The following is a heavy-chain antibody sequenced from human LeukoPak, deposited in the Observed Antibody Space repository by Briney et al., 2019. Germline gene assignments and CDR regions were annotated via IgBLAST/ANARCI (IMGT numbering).Heavy chain of an antibody. D-gene: IGHD4-17*01. CDR3: ARPYGDYDYYYYGMDV. CDR2: ISYDGSNK. Sequence: GRSLRLSCAASGFTFSSYAMHWVRQAPGKGLEWVAVISYDGSNKYYADSVKGRFTISRDNSKNTLYLQMNSLRAEDTAVYYCARPYGDYDYYYYGMDVWGQGTTVTVSS. J-gene: IGHJ6*02. V-gene: IGHV3-30-3*01. CDR1: GFTFSSYA.